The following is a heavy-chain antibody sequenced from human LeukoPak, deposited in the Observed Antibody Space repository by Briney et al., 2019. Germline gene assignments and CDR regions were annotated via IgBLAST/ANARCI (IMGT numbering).Heavy chain of an antibody. CDR2: ISAYNGNT. CDR3: AREGSYYYDSSGYYVHYFDY. CDR1: GYTFTSYG. J-gene: IGHJ4*02. Sequence: ASVKVSCKASGYTFTSYGISWARQAPGQGLEWMGWISAYNGNTNYAQKLQGRVTMTTDTSTSTAYMELRSLRSDDTAVYYCAREGSYYYDSSGYYVHYFDYWGQGTLVTVSS. D-gene: IGHD3-22*01. V-gene: IGHV1-18*01.